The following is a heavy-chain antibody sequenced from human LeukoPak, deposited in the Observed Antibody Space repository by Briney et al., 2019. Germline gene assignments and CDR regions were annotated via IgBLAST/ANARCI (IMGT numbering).Heavy chain of an antibody. CDR3: ALGTINKDYYFGMDV. Sequence: GGSLRLSCTASGFTFSDYYMTWIRQAPGKGLEWLSYISNTGSTVFYANSVMGRFTVSRDNAKRSLYLQIKSLRDDDTAVYHCALGTINKDYYFGMDVWGQGTTVTVSS. CDR1: GFTFSDYY. D-gene: IGHD2-8*01. J-gene: IGHJ6*02. CDR2: ISNTGSTV. V-gene: IGHV3-11*01.